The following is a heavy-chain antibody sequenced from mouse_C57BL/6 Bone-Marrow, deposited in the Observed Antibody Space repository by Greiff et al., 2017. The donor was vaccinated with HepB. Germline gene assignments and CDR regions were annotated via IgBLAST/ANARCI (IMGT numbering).Heavy chain of an antibody. V-gene: IGHV14-4*01. CDR3: TNYYGSSWGYFDV. J-gene: IGHJ1*03. Sequence: VQLQQSGAELVRPGASVKLSCTASGFNIKDDYMHWVKQRPEQGLERIGWIDPENGDTEYASKFQGKATITADTSSNTAYLQLSSLTSEDTAVYYCTNYYGSSWGYFDVWGTGTTVTVSS. CDR2: IDPENGDT. D-gene: IGHD1-1*01. CDR1: GFNIKDDY.